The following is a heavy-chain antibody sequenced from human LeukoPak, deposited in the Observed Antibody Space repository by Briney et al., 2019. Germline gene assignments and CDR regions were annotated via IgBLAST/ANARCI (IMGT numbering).Heavy chain of an antibody. V-gene: IGHV1-18*01. Sequence: ASVKVSCKASGYTFTSYGISWVRQAPGQGLEWMGWISAYNGNTNYAQKLQGRVTMTTDTSTSTAYMELRSLRSDDTAVYYCARGAPCYYGSGSYYIADYWGQGTLVTVSS. D-gene: IGHD3-10*01. CDR3: ARGAPCYYGSGSYYIADY. CDR2: ISAYNGNT. CDR1: GYTFTSYG. J-gene: IGHJ4*02.